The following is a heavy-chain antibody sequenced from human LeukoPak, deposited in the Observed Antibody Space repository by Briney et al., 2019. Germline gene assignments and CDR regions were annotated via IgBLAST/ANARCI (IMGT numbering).Heavy chain of an antibody. Sequence: SETLSLTCTVSGGSISSYYWSWIRQTPGKGLEWIGYIHYSGSTSYNPSLKSRVTISVDTSKNQFSLKLSSVTAADTAVYYCARVVGATNYFDYWGQGTLVTVSS. J-gene: IGHJ4*02. CDR1: GGSISSYY. D-gene: IGHD1-26*01. CDR3: ARVVGATNYFDY. V-gene: IGHV4-59*08. CDR2: IHYSGST.